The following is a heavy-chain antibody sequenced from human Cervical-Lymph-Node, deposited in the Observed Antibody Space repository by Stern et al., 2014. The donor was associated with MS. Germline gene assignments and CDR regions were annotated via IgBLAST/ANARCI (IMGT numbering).Heavy chain of an antibody. D-gene: IGHD3-22*01. J-gene: IGHJ4*02. CDR3: ARDSSGYYLILDY. CDR1: GGSISSGDYY. CDR2: IDYSGST. V-gene: IGHV4-30-4*01. Sequence: QVQLQESGPGLVKPSQTLSLTCTVSGGSISSGDYYWSWIRQPPGKGLAWIGDIDYSGSTYYNPSLKSRVTISVDTSKNQFSLKLSSVTAADTAVYYCARDSSGYYLILDYWGQGTLVTVSS.